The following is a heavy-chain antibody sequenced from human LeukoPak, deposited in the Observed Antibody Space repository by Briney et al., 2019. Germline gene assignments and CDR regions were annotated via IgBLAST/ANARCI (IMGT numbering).Heavy chain of an antibody. Sequence: NSGGSLRLSCAASGFTFSDHYMSWPDQAPGKGLEWVSYIDSSGRALYYADSVKGRFTISRDNAKNSLFLQMNSLRAEDTAVYFCTRDPDKSSKVDFWGQGTLVTVSS. J-gene: IGHJ4*02. D-gene: IGHD3-9*01. CDR2: IDSSGRAL. CDR3: TRDPDKSSKVDF. CDR1: GFTFSDHY. V-gene: IGHV3-11*01.